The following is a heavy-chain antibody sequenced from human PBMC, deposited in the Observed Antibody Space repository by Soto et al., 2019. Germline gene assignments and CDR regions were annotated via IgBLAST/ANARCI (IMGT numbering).Heavy chain of an antibody. CDR1: GGSISSGDYS. CDR3: AAGGGLPRYY. CDR2: IYHSGST. Sequence: QLQLQESGSGLVTPAQTLSLTCAVSGGSISSGDYSWSWIRQPPGKGLEWIGYIYHSGSTYYNPSLKSRVTISVDRSKNQFSLKLSSVTAANMAVYYCAAGGGLPRYYWGQGTLVTVSS. V-gene: IGHV4-30-2*01. J-gene: IGHJ4*02. D-gene: IGHD5-12*01.